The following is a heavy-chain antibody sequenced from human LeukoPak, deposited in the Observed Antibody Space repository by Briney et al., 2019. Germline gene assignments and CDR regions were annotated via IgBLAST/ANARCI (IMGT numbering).Heavy chain of an antibody. D-gene: IGHD4-11*01. CDR2: INHSGST. CDR3: ARGLLRSMTNLDY. CDR1: GGSFSGYY. V-gene: IGHV4-34*01. Sequence: PSETLSLTCAVYGGSFSGYYWSWIRQPPGKGLEWIGEINHSGSTNYNPSLKSRVTISVDTSKNQFSLKLSSVTAADTAVYYCARGLLRSMTNLDYWGQGTLVTVSS. J-gene: IGHJ4*02.